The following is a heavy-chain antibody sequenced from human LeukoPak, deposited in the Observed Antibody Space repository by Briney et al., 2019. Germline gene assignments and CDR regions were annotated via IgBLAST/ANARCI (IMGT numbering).Heavy chain of an antibody. J-gene: IGHJ5*02. CDR3: ARVGAAGTNRRWGNWFDP. Sequence: ASVKVSCKASGYTFTSYGISWVRQAPGQGLEWMGWINPNSGGTNYAQKFQGRVTMTRDTSISTAYMELSRLRSDDTAVYYCARVGAAGTNRRWGNWFDPWGQGTLVTVSS. CDR2: INPNSGGT. V-gene: IGHV1-2*02. CDR1: GYTFTSYG. D-gene: IGHD6-13*01.